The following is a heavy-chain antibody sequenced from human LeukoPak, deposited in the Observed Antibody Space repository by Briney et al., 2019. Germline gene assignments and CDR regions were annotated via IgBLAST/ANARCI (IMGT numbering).Heavy chain of an antibody. V-gene: IGHV4-61*08. CDR2: IYYSGST. Sequence: SQTLSLTCTVSGGSISSGGYYWSWIRQPPGKGLEWIGYIYYSGSTNYNPSLKSRVTISVDTSKNQFSLKLSSVTAADTAVYYCARAPPPYYDSSGAPFDYWGQGTLVTVSS. CDR3: ARAPPPYYDSSGAPFDY. CDR1: GGSISSGGYY. J-gene: IGHJ4*02. D-gene: IGHD3-22*01.